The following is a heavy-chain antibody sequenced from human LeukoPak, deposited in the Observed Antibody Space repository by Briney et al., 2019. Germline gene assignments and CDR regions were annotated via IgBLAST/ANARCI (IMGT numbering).Heavy chain of an antibody. CDR2: ITYDGSNK. CDR1: GFTFSSYA. J-gene: IGHJ4*02. Sequence: GGSLRLSCAASGFTFSSYAMHWVRQAPGKGLEWVADITYDGSNKYYADSVKGRFTISRDNSKNTLYLQMNSRRAEDTAVYYCAKGGYYYDSSGYYWGQGTLLTVSS. D-gene: IGHD3-22*01. CDR3: AKGGYYYDSSGYY. V-gene: IGHV3-30*01.